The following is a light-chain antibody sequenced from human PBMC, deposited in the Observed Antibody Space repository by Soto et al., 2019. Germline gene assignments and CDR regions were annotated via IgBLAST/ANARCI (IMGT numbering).Light chain of an antibody. CDR1: SSDVGGYNY. Sequence: QSVLTQPASLSGSPGQSITTSCTGTSSDVGGYNYVSWYQQHPGKAPKLMIYDVTNRPSGVSNRFSGSKSGYTASLTISGLQAEDEADYYCSSYTSSSTYVFGTGTKVTVL. J-gene: IGLJ1*01. CDR3: SSYTSSSTYV. CDR2: DVT. V-gene: IGLV2-14*03.